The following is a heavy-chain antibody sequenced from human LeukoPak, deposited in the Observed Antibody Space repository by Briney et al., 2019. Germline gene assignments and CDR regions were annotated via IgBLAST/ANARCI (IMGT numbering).Heavy chain of an antibody. CDR2: IYYSGST. Sequence: SETLSLTCTVSGGSISSYYWSWIRQSPGKGLEWIGYIYYSGSTNYNPSPKSRVTISVDTSKNQFSLKLSSVTAADTAVYYCARTQGVVPAAIHMDVWGKGTTVTVSS. CDR3: ARTQGVVPAAIHMDV. D-gene: IGHD2-2*01. J-gene: IGHJ6*03. V-gene: IGHV4-59*01. CDR1: GGSISSYY.